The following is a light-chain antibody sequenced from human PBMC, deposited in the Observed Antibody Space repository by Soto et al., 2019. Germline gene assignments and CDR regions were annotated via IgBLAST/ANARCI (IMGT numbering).Light chain of an antibody. V-gene: IGKV1-39*01. CDR3: QQTHAVPLT. CDR1: QPISNY. J-gene: IGKJ5*01. Sequence: DVQMTQSPSSLSASVGDRVPITCRASQPISNYLNWYQQKPGEAPKVLIFGASSLQSGVPSKFSGSGSGTDFTLTINNLHPDDFATYYCQQTHAVPLTFGQGTRLEIK. CDR2: GAS.